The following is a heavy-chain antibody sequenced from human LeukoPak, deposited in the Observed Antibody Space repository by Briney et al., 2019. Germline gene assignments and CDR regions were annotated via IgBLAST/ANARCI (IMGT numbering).Heavy chain of an antibody. CDR2: MFSGVNR. V-gene: IGHV3-66*01. J-gene: IGHJ3*02. Sequence: GGSLRLSCVDSGFSASSNHTRSVRETPREGRGWVSVMFSGVNRHYADPVKGRFTSSRDTPTNTWYIQMESLRGDDTAVYYCVRDSGVFDIWGQGTKVTVSS. CDR3: VRDSGVFDI. CDR1: GFSASSNH. D-gene: IGHD2-15*01.